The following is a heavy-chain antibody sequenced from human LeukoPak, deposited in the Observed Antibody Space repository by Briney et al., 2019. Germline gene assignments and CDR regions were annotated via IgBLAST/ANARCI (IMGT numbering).Heavy chain of an antibody. Sequence: SETLSLTCTVSGGSISSGGYYWSWIRQPPGKGLEWIGYIYHSGSTYYNPSLKSRVTISVDRSKNQFSLKLSSVTAADTAVYYCARNYYYDSSGYYYVRPGAFDIWGQGTMVTVSS. J-gene: IGHJ3*02. CDR3: ARNYYYDSSGYYYVRPGAFDI. CDR1: GGSISSGGYY. CDR2: IYHSGST. V-gene: IGHV4-30-2*01. D-gene: IGHD3-22*01.